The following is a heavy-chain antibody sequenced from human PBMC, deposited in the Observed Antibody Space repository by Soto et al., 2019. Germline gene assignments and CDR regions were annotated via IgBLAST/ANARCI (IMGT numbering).Heavy chain of an antibody. Sequence: ASEALSLTCTVSGGSISRYYWSWTRQPPGKGLEWIGYIYYSGSTNYNPSLKSRVTISVDTSKNQFSLKLSSVTAADTAVYYCARGRRDGYNYYFDYWGQGTLVTVSS. J-gene: IGHJ4*02. CDR2: IYYSGST. CDR3: ARGRRDGYNYYFDY. D-gene: IGHD5-12*01. V-gene: IGHV4-59*01. CDR1: GGSISRYY.